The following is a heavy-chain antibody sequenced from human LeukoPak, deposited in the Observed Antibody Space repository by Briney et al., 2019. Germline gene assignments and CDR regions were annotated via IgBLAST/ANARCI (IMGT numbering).Heavy chain of an antibody. J-gene: IGHJ5*02. Sequence: SETLSLTCAVYGGSFSGYYWSWIRQPPGKGLEWIGEINHSGSTNYNPSPKSRVTISVDTSKNQFSLKLSSVTAADTAVYYCARGNPTFGGVRLGYPGSNWFDPWGQGTLVTVSS. CDR3: ARGNPTFGGVRLGYPGSNWFDP. D-gene: IGHD3-16*01. CDR2: INHSGST. V-gene: IGHV4-34*01. CDR1: GGSFSGYY.